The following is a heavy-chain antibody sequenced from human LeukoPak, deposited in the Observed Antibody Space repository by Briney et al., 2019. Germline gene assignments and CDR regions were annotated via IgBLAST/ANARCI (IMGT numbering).Heavy chain of an antibody. J-gene: IGHJ3*02. CDR3: ARDLGFWFGELFCAFDI. CDR1: VGSISSGNW. CDR2: IYHSGST. V-gene: IGHV4-4*02. D-gene: IGHD3-10*01. Sequence: PSGTLSLTCAVSVGSISSGNWWSWVRQPPGKGLEWIGEIYHSGSTNYNPSPKSRVTISVDKSKNQFSLKLSSVTAADTAVYYCARDLGFWFGELFCAFDIWGQGTMVTVSS.